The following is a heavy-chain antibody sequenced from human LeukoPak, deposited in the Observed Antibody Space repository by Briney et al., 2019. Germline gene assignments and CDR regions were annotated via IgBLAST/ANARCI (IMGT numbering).Heavy chain of an antibody. D-gene: IGHD5-18*01. CDR2: ISSSGGTI. Sequence: GGSLRLSCAASGFIFSSFRMNWVRQAPGKGLEWVSYISSSGGTIYYTDSVKGRFTISRDNARNSLDLQMNSLRDEDTAVYYCARVGYSYGSPIDYWGQGTLVTVSS. J-gene: IGHJ4*02. V-gene: IGHV3-48*02. CDR3: ARVGYSYGSPIDY. CDR1: GFIFSSFR.